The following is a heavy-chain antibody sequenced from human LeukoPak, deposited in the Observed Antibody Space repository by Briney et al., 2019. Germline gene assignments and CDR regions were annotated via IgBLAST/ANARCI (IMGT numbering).Heavy chain of an antibody. J-gene: IGHJ5*02. D-gene: IGHD1-26*01. V-gene: IGHV1-46*01. CDR3: ARDRGSGSYYRRFWFDP. CDR2: INPSGGST. Sequence: ASVKVSRKASGYTFTSYYMHWVRQAPGQGLEWMGIINPSGGSTSYAQKFQGRVTMTRDTSTGTVYMELSSLRSEDTAVYYCARDRGSGSYYRRFWFDPWGQGTLVTISS. CDR1: GYTFTSYY.